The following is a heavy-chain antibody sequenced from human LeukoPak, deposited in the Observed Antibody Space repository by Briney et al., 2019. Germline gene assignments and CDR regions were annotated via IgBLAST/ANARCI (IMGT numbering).Heavy chain of an antibody. J-gene: IGHJ4*02. Sequence: GASVKVSCKASGGTFSSYAISWVRQAPGQGLEWMGRIIPIFGTANYAQKFQGRVTITTDESTSTAYMELRSLRSEDTAVYYCARDSRRDGYNWGYFDYWGQGTLVTVSS. D-gene: IGHD5-24*01. CDR1: GGTFSSYA. V-gene: IGHV1-69*05. CDR3: ARDSRRDGYNWGYFDY. CDR2: IIPIFGTA.